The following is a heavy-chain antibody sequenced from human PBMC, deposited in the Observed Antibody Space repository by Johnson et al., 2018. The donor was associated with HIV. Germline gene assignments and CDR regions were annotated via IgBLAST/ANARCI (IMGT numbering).Heavy chain of an antibody. J-gene: IGHJ3*02. CDR3: ARDRVPAAIGLAYRGAFDI. D-gene: IGHD2-2*02. V-gene: IGHV3-23*04. Sequence: VQLVESGGGLVQPGGSLRLSCAASGFTFSSYAMSWVRQAPGKGLEWVSAISGSGGSTYYADSVKGRFTISRDNSKNTLYLQMNSLRAEDTAVYYCARDRVPAAIGLAYRGAFDIWGQGTMVTVSS. CDR1: GFTFSSYA. CDR2: ISGSGGST.